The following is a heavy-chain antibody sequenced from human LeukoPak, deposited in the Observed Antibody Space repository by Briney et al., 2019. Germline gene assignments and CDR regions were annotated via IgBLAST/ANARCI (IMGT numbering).Heavy chain of an antibody. V-gene: IGHV4-39*01. D-gene: IGHD2-21*01. CDR3: AREEASVGDY. J-gene: IGHJ4*02. Sequence: PSETLALICTVSAGSISRNSHYWAWIRQPPGKGLEWIGSIHYSGSTFYSPSLKSRVTISVDTSKNQFSLILTSVIPSDTAVYYCAREEASVGDYWGQGILLTVSS. CDR1: AGSISRNSHY. CDR2: IHYSGST.